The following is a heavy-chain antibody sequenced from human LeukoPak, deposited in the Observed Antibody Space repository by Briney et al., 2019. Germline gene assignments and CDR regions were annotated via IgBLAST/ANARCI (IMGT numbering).Heavy chain of an antibody. D-gene: IGHD3-10*01. CDR2: IRYEGSNR. J-gene: IGHJ4*02. CDR1: GFTFSSYG. CDR3: AKGGRITMLRGVQRDHYFDY. Sequence: PGGSLRLSCGVSGFTFSSYGMHWVRQAPGKGLEWVAYIRYEGSNRHYADSVKGRFTISRDNSKNTLYLQMNSLRVEDTAVYYCAKGGRITMLRGVQRDHYFDYWGQGTLVTVSS. V-gene: IGHV3-30*02.